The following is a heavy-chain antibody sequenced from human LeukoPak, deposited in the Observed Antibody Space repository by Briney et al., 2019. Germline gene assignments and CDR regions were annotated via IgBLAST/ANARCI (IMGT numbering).Heavy chain of an antibody. V-gene: IGHV3-48*03. CDR2: ISSSGSTM. Sequence: GGPLRLPCAASGFDFTNYDMNWVRQAPGKGLEWITYISSSGSTMYYADSVKGRFTVSRDNAKSSLYLQMNSLRAEDTAVYYCARGGYNNYMNAWGQGALVTVSS. CDR1: GFDFTNYD. J-gene: IGHJ5*02. D-gene: IGHD4-11*01. CDR3: ARGGYNNYMNA.